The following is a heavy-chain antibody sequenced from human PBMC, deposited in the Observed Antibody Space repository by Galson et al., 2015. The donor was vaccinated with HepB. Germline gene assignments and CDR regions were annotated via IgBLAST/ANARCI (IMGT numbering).Heavy chain of an antibody. CDR2: ISAYNGNT. Sequence: SVKVSCKASGYTFTSYGISWVRQAPGQGLEWMGWISAYNGNTNYAQKLQGRVTMTTDTSTSTAYMELRSLRSEDTAVYYCARSPRITIFGVAWWFDPWGQGTLVTVSS. D-gene: IGHD3-3*01. CDR1: GYTFTSYG. CDR3: ARSPRITIFGVAWWFDP. J-gene: IGHJ5*02. V-gene: IGHV1-18*01.